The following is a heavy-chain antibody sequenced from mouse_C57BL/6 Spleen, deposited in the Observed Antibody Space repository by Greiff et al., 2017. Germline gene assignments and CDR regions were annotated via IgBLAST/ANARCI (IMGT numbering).Heavy chain of an antibody. CDR1: GYTFTSYW. D-gene: IGHD2-4*01. J-gene: IGHJ2*01. Sequence: QVQLKQPGAELVKPGASVKLSCKASGYTFTSYWMHWVKQRPGQGLEWIGMIHPNSGSTNYNEKFKSKATLTLDKSSSTAYMQLSSLTSEDSAVYYCAGGGLRQVDYWGQGTTLTVSS. V-gene: IGHV1-64*01. CDR2: IHPNSGST. CDR3: AGGGLRQVDY.